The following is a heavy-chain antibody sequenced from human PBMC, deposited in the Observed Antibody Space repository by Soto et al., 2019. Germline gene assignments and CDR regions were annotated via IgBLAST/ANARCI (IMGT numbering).Heavy chain of an antibody. D-gene: IGHD4-17*01. J-gene: IGHJ6*03. CDR1: GFTFSGSA. V-gene: IGHV3-73*01. CDR3: TYDYGDLYYYYYYMDV. CDR2: IRSKANSYAT. Sequence: PGGSLRLSCAASGFTFSGSAMHWVRQASGKGLEWVGRIRSKANSYATAYAASVKGRFTISRDDSKNTAYLQMNSLKTEDTAVYYCTYDYGDLYYYYYYMDVWGKGTTVTVSS.